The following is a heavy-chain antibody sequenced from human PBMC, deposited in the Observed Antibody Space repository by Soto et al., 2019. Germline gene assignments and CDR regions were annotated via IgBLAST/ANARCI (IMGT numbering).Heavy chain of an antibody. V-gene: IGHV4-34*01. Sequence: KTSETLSLTCAVYGGSFSGYYWSWIRQPPGKGLEWIGEIDQSGSNNYNPSLKSRVTISIDTSKNQLSLKLTSVTAADTAVYYCARLYVTDYWGQGTLVTVSS. CDR3: ARLYVTDY. D-gene: IGHD2-8*01. CDR2: IDQSGSN. J-gene: IGHJ4*02. CDR1: GGSFSGYY.